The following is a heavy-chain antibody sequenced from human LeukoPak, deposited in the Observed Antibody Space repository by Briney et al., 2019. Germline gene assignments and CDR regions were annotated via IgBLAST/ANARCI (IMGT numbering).Heavy chain of an antibody. CDR2: IKSKSDGGTT. D-gene: IGHD5-12*01. CDR1: GFSFTSAW. Sequence: GGSLRLSCAASGFSFTSAWMSWVRQAPGKGLEWVGRIKSKSDGGTTDYAAPVKGRFTISRDDSKNTLYLQMNSLKTEDTAVYYCTTDPGYSGYDYGLHFDYWGQGTLVTVSS. J-gene: IGHJ4*02. CDR3: TTDPGYSGYDYGLHFDY. V-gene: IGHV3-15*01.